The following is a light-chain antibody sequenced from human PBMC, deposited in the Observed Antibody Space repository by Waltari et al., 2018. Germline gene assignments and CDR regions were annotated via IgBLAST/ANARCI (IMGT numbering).Light chain of an antibody. CDR2: DVS. V-gene: IGKV3-11*01. CDR1: PRFRTH. CDR3: QQRNNWPLT. Sequence: EIVLTQSPPTLSLSPGERATPPCRASPRFRTHLAWYQQKLGQAPRLLIYDVSNRATGIPARFSGSGSGTDFTLTISSLEPEDFAVYYCQQRNNWPLTFGGGTK. J-gene: IGKJ4*01.